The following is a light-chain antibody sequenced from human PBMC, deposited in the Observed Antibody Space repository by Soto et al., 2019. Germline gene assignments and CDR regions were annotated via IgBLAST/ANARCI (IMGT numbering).Light chain of an antibody. CDR1: RSVSISY. J-gene: IGKJ4*01. CDR2: GAS. CDR3: QQYGSSPPLT. V-gene: IGKV3-20*01. Sequence: EIVLTQSPGTLSLSPGERATLSCRASRSVSISYLAWYQQKPSQAPRLLIYGASSRATGIPDRFSGSGSGTDFTLTISRLEPEDFAVYYCQQYGSSPPLTFGGGTKVDI.